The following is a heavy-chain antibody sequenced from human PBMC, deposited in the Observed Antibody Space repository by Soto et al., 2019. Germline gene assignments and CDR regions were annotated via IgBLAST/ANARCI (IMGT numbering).Heavy chain of an antibody. D-gene: IGHD3-22*01. CDR1: GYTFTSYY. CDR3: ARADSSGYFSY. Sequence: GASVKVSCKASGYTFTSYYMHWVRQAPGQRLEWMGWINAGNGNTKYSQKFQGRVTITRDTSISTAYMELSRLRSDDTAVYYCARADSSGYFSYWGQGTLVTVSS. V-gene: IGHV1-2*02. J-gene: IGHJ1*01. CDR2: INAGNGNT.